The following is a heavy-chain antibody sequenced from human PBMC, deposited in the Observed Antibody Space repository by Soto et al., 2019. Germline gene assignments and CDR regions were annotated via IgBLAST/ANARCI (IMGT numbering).Heavy chain of an antibody. Sequence: QITLKESGPTLVKPTQTLTLTCSFSGFSLSTSGVGVGWIRQPPGKALEWLALIYWDDDKRYSPSLNSRLTITKDTPENQVLLTMTNMDPVDTATYYCAHSPVELLGGLYYYHGFDVWGQGTTVTVSS. J-gene: IGHJ6*02. CDR1: GFSLSTSGVG. V-gene: IGHV2-5*02. CDR3: AHSPVELLGGLYYYHGFDV. D-gene: IGHD2-15*01. CDR2: IYWDDDK.